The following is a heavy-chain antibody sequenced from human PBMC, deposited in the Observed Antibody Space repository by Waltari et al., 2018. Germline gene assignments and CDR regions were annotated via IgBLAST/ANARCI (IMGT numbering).Heavy chain of an antibody. Sequence: QVQLVQSGAEVKKPGASVKVSCKASGYTYTGYYMHWVRQAPGQGLEWVGCVNPSNGGTKYAQNFQGRVTMTRDTSISTSYMELSRLRSDDTAMYYCAIDHRVGATSLDYWGQGTLVTVSS. J-gene: IGHJ4*02. CDR1: GYTYTGYY. V-gene: IGHV1-2*02. CDR3: AIDHRVGATSLDY. D-gene: IGHD1-26*01. CDR2: VNPSNGGT.